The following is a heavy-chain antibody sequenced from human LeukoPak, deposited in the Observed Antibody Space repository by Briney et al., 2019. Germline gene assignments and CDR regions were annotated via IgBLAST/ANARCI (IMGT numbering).Heavy chain of an antibody. D-gene: IGHD6-6*01. V-gene: IGHV3-23*01. J-gene: IGHJ4*02. CDR2: ISGSGGST. CDR3: AKDLEAARRAYYFDY. CDR1: GFTFSSYA. Sequence: PGGSLRLSCAASGFTFSSYAMSWVRQAPGKGLEWVSAISGSGGSTYYADSVKGRFTISRDNSKNTLYLQMNSLRAEDTAVYYCAKDLEAARRAYYFDYWGQGTLVTVSS.